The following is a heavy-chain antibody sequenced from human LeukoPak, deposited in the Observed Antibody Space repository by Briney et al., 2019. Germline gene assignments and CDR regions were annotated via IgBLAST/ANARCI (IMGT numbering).Heavy chain of an antibody. V-gene: IGHV1-46*01. CDR3: ARPLFCAFDNCGYWLDP. Sequence: VASVKVSCKTSGYTFTKYLIHWVRQAPGQGLEWVGTINPNGDATNYAPRLQGRHTLTQDTSTSTVYMELRGLTPDDTAVYYCARPLFCAFDNCGYWLDPWGPGTLVTVSS. CDR2: INPNGDAT. D-gene: IGHD1-20*01. CDR1: GYTFTKYL. J-gene: IGHJ5*02.